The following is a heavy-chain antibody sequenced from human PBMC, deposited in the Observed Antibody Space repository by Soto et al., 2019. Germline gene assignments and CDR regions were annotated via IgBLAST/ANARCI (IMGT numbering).Heavy chain of an antibody. V-gene: IGHV3-23*01. Sequence: EVQLLESGGGLVQPGGSLRLSCAASGFTFGSHAMIWVRQAPGTGLAWVSAISGSGGSAYYADTVKGRFTISRDNSINTLYLQMNSLRAEDTALYYCAKEPYSDFWSAYYYFDYWGQGTLVTVSS. CDR2: ISGSGGSA. J-gene: IGHJ4*02. D-gene: IGHD3-3*01. CDR3: AKEPYSDFWSAYYYFDY. CDR1: GFTFGSHA.